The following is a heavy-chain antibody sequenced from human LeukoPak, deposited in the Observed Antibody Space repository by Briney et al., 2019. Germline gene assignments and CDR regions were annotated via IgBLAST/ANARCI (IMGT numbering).Heavy chain of an antibody. CDR2: ISWNSGSI. V-gene: IGHV3-9*01. D-gene: IGHD1-7*01. Sequence: GRSLRLSCAASGFTFDDYAMHWVRQAPGKGLEWVSGISWNSGSIGYADSVKGRFTISRDNAKNSLYLQMNSLRVEDTAVYYCATNWNYRFDYWGQGSLVTVSS. J-gene: IGHJ4*02. CDR3: ATNWNYRFDY. CDR1: GFTFDDYA.